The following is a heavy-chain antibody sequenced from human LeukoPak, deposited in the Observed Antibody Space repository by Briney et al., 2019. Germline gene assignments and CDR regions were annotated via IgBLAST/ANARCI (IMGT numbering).Heavy chain of an antibody. CDR1: GGSISSYY. CDR2: IYYSGST. J-gene: IGHJ4*02. V-gene: IGHV4-59*01. Sequence: SETLSLACTVSGGSISSYYWSWIRQPPGKGLEWIGYIYYSGSTNYNPSLKSRVTISVDTSKNQFSLKLSSVTAADTAVYYCASATYYYGSGSEYYFDYWGQGTLVTVSS. D-gene: IGHD3-10*01. CDR3: ASATYYYGSGSEYYFDY.